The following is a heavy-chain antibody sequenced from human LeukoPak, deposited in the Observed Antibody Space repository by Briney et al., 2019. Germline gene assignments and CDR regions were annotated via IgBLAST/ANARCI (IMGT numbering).Heavy chain of an antibody. Sequence: GGSLRLSCAASGFSVSSYYMNWVRQAPGQGLEWVSILHSDGATYYSAYVKGRFTISRENSRSTLYLQMNSLRAEDTAVYFCARVAYYRVTADQITDAFDVWGHGTVVTVSS. J-gene: IGHJ3*01. D-gene: IGHD2-21*02. V-gene: IGHV3-66*01. CDR3: ARVAYYRVTADQITDAFDV. CDR2: LHSDGAT. CDR1: GFSVSSYY.